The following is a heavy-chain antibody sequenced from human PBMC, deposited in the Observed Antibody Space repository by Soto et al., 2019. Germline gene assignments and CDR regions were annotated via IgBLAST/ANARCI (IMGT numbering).Heavy chain of an antibody. CDR3: ARESEDLTSNFGY. CDR1: GFTFTRYS. CDR2: ISSTTNYI. Sequence: GGSLRLSCAASGFTFTRYSMNWVRQAPGKGLERSSSISSTTNYIYYGDSMKGRLTLFRDYAKNSLYLEMNSLRAEDPAVYYWARESEDLTSNFGYWGRGTLVAVSS. J-gene: IGHJ4*02. V-gene: IGHV3-21*06.